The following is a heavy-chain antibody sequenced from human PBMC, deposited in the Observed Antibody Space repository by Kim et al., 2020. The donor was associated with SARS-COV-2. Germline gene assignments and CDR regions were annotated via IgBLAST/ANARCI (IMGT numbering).Heavy chain of an antibody. CDR3: ARGDGRGGMDV. CDR2: MNTDSGNT. Sequence: ASVKVSCEASGYTFTTYDIKWVRQASGQGLEWMGWMNTDSGNTGYARKFQGRVTMTRRTSISTAYMELSSLTYDDTAVYFCARGDGRGGMDVWGQGTTVTVSS. V-gene: IGHV1-8*02. J-gene: IGHJ6*02. CDR1: GYTFTTYD.